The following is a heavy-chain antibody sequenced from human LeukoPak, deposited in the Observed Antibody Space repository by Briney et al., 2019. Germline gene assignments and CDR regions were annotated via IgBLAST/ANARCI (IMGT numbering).Heavy chain of an antibody. CDR3: ASLGDNWFDP. Sequence: PGGSLRLSCAASGFAFSSYSVNWVRQAPGKGLEWVSYISSSSSTIYYADSVKGRFTISRDNAKNSLYLQMNSLRDEDTAVYYCASLGDNWFDPWGQGTLVTVSS. J-gene: IGHJ5*02. V-gene: IGHV3-48*02. CDR1: GFAFSSYS. CDR2: ISSSSSTI.